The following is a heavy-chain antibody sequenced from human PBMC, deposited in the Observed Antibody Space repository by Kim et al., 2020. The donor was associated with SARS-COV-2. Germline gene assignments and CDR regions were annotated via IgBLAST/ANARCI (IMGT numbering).Heavy chain of an antibody. CDR2: IYYSGST. CDR3: AGHRAVAGGNWFDP. Sequence: SETLSLTCTVSGGSISSSSYYWGWIRQPPGKGLEWIGSIYYSGSTYYNPSLKSRVTISVDTSKNQFSLKLSSVTAADTAVYYCAGHRAVAGGNWFDPWGQGTLVTVSS. D-gene: IGHD6-19*01. J-gene: IGHJ5*02. V-gene: IGHV4-39*01. CDR1: GGSISSSSYY.